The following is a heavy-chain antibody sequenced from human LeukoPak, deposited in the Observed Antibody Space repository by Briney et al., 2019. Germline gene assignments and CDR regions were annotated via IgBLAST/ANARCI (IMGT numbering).Heavy chain of an antibody. D-gene: IGHD2-8*01. Sequence: SGPTLVNPTRTLTLTCTFSGFSLTTSGICVNWIRQPPGKALEWLARIDWDEDKYFDTSLKTRLTISKDTSKNQVVLRMINVDPGDTGTYYCARMGCGVYPNYFDFWGQGILVTVS. CDR1: GFSLTTSGIC. J-gene: IGHJ4*02. CDR3: ARMGCGVYPNYFDF. V-gene: IGHV2-70*11. CDR2: IDWDEDK.